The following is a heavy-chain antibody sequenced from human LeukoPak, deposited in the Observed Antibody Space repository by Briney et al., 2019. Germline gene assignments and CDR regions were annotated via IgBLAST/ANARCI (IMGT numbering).Heavy chain of an antibody. V-gene: IGHV3-23*01. J-gene: IGHJ4*02. Sequence: GGSLRLSCAVSGLRFRKVALNWVRQAPVKGLEWVSAINWSGDTTYYADSVKGRCSISRDNSNRTLYLQMNSLRVDDSALYYCATSGSGASKDFWGQGTLVTVSS. CDR2: INWSGDTT. D-gene: IGHD3-10*01. CDR3: ATSGSGASKDF. CDR1: GLRFRKVA.